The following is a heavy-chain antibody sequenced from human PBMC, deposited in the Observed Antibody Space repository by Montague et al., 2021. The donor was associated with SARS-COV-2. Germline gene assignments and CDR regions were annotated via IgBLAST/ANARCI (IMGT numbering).Heavy chain of an antibody. J-gene: IGHJ4*02. Sequence: SETLSLTCTVAGDSIRSSSYYWGWIRQPPGRGLEWIGSIYYDGSTYYNPSFKSRVTIYVDTSKTQFSLKLSSVTAADTAVYSCARRVQPAFASGAIDYWGQGTMVTVSS. D-gene: IGHD1-14*01. CDR1: GDSIRSSSYY. V-gene: IGHV4-39*01. CDR3: ARRVQPAFASGAIDY. CDR2: IYYDGST.